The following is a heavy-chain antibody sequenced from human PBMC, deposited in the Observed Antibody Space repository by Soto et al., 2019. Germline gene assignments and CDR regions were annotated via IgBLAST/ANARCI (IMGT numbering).Heavy chain of an antibody. CDR2: ISYDGSNK. D-gene: IGHD5-12*01. J-gene: IGHJ4*02. CDR3: ARATGGYDSTFDY. Sequence: QVQLVESGGGVVQPGRSLRLSCAASGFTFSSYAMHWVRQAPGKGLEWVAVISYDGSNKYYADSVKGRFTISRDNSKNTLYLQMNSLRAEDTAVYYCARATGGYDSTFDYWGQGTPVTVSS. CDR1: GFTFSSYA. V-gene: IGHV3-30-3*01.